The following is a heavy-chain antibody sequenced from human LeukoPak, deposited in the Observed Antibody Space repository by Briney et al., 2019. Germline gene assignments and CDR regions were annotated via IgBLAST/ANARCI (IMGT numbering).Heavy chain of an antibody. V-gene: IGHV4-30-4*08. CDR1: GGSISSGDYY. J-gene: IGHJ5*02. CDR3: ARGGEYCSSTSCTSKYFDP. D-gene: IGHD2-2*01. Sequence: TLSLTCTVSGGSISSGDYYWSWIPQPPGTGLVWLGYIYYSGSTYYNPSLKSRVTISVDTSKNQFSLKLSSVTAADTAVYYCARGGEYCSSTSCTSKYFDPWGQGTLVTVSS. CDR2: IYYSGST.